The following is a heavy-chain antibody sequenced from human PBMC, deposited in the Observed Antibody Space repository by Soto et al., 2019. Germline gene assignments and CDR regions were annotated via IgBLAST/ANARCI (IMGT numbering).Heavy chain of an antibody. D-gene: IGHD3-3*01. Sequence: PGGSLRLSCAASGFTFSSYAMSWVRQAPGKGLEWVSAISGSGGSTYYADSVKGRFTISRDNSKNTLYLQMNSLRAEDTAVYYCAKALTADDFWSGYFRANWFDPWGQGTLVTVSS. V-gene: IGHV3-23*01. J-gene: IGHJ5*02. CDR3: AKALTADDFWSGYFRANWFDP. CDR2: ISGSGGST. CDR1: GFTFSSYA.